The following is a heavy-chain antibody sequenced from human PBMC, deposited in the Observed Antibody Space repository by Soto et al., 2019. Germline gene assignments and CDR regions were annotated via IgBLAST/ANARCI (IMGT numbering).Heavy chain of an antibody. CDR2: ISSIGST. Sequence: QVQLQESGPGLVKPSQTLSLTCTVSGGSISSGDYFWSWILQSPVKGLEWIGYISSIGSTYYNPSLKSRVSVSRDTSKNQFSLKLSSVTTTDTAVYYCARGLVSRPYYYHGMDVWGQGPTVTVAS. CDR3: ARGLVSRPYYYHGMDV. CDR1: GGSISSGDYF. V-gene: IGHV4-30-4*01. J-gene: IGHJ6*02. D-gene: IGHD3-9*01.